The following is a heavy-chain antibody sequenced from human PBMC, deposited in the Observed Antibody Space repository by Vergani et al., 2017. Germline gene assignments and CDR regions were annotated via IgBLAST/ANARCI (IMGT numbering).Heavy chain of an antibody. CDR3: AKDWGNGGQQPLIYYYGMDV. V-gene: IGHV3-23*01. D-gene: IGHD6-13*01. CDR1: GFSFSSYA. Sequence: ELQLLESGGGLVQPGGSLRLSCAASGFSFSSYAMSWVRQAPGKGLEWVSAFSGSGGSTYYADSVKGRFTISRDNSKNTLYLQMNSLRAGDTAVYYCAKDWGNGGQQPLIYYYGMDVWGQGTTVTVSS. J-gene: IGHJ6*02. CDR2: FSGSGGST.